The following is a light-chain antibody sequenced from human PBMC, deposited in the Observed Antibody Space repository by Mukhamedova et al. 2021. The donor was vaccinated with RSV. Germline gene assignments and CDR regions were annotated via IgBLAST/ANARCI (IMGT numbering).Light chain of an antibody. V-gene: IGLV3-19*01. J-gene: IGLJ3*02. CDR3: NSRDSSGNHLEV. Sequence: TCQGDSLRSYYASWYQQKPGQAPVLVIYGKNNRPSGIPDRFSGSSSGNTASLTITGAQAEDEADYYCNSRDSSGNHLEVFGGGTK. CDR1: SLRSYY. CDR2: GKN.